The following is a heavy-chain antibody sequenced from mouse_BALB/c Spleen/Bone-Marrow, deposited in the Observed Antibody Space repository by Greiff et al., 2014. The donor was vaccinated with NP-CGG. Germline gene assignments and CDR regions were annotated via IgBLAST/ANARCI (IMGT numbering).Heavy chain of an antibody. CDR2: ISYDGSN. V-gene: IGHV3-6*02. J-gene: IGHJ3*01. CDR3: ARLDGFAY. Sequence: EVHLVESGPGLVKPSQSLSLTCSVTGYSITSGYYWNWIRQFPGNKLEWMGYISYDGSNNYNPSLRNRISITRDTSKNQFFLKLNSVTTEDTATYYCARLDGFAYWGQGTLVTVSA. CDR1: GYSITSGYY.